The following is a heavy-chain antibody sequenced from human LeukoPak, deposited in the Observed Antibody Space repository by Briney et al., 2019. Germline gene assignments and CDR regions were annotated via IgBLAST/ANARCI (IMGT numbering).Heavy chain of an antibody. V-gene: IGHV3-30*01. CDR3: ARDGGFGHYYDSSGYYIHYFDY. CDR1: GFTFSSYA. Sequence: GGSLRLSCAAPGFTFSSYAMHWVRQAPGKGLEWVAVISYDGSNKYYADSVKGRFTISRDNSKNTLYLQMNSLRAEDTAVYYCARDGGFGHYYDSSGYYIHYFDYWGQGTLVTVSS. CDR2: ISYDGSNK. D-gene: IGHD3-22*01. J-gene: IGHJ4*02.